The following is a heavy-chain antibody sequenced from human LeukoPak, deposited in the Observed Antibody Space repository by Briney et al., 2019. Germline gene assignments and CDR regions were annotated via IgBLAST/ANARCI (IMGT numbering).Heavy chain of an antibody. J-gene: IGHJ4*02. D-gene: IGHD2-2*01. Sequence: SETLSLTCTVSGGSISSGNYYWSWIRQPAGKGLEWIGRIYSSGRTYYNPSLKSRVTVSIDTSKHQFSLKLSSVTAADTAVYYCASRTTSCYDYWGQGTLVPVSS. CDR3: ASRTTSCYDY. V-gene: IGHV4-61*02. CDR1: GGSISSGNYY. CDR2: IYSSGRT.